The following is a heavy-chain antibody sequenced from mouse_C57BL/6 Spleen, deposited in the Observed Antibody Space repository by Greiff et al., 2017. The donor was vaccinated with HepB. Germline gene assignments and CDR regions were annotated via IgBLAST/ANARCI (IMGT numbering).Heavy chain of an antibody. CDR1: GYSITSGYY. J-gene: IGHJ3*01. Sequence: VQLQQSGPGLVKPSQSLSLTCSVTGYSITSGYYWNWIRQFPGNKLEWMGYISYDGSNNYNPSLKNRISITRDTSKNQFFLKLNSVTTEDTATYYCAREGGYYGSSSPFAYWGQGTLVTVSA. CDR2: ISYDGSN. D-gene: IGHD1-1*01. CDR3: AREGGYYGSSSPFAY. V-gene: IGHV3-6*01.